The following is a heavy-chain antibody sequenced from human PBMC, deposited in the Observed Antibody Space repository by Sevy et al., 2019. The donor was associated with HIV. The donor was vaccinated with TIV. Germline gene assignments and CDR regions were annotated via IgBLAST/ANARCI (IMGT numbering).Heavy chain of an antibody. D-gene: IGHD2-21*01. CDR3: ARDLTVMFPNGYYFYY. V-gene: IGHV4-61*01. Sequence: SESLSLTCTVSGGSVSSGSYYWSWIRQPPGKGLEWIGYIYYSGSTNYNPSLKSRVTISVDTSKNQFSLKLSSVTAANTAVYYCARDLTVMFPNGYYFYYWGQGTLVTVSS. CDR1: GGSVSSGSYY. CDR2: IYYSGST. J-gene: IGHJ4*02.